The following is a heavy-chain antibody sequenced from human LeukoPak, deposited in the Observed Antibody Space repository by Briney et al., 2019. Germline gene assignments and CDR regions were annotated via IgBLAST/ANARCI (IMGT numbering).Heavy chain of an antibody. D-gene: IGHD3-16*02. CDR3: ARQNYDYVWGSYRYDY. J-gene: IGHJ4*02. Sequence: ASVKVSCKASGYTFTSYDINWVRQATGQGLEWMGWMNPNSGNTGCAQKFQGRVTMTRNTSISTAYMELSSLRSEDTAVYYCARQNYDYVWGSYRYDYWGQGTLVTVSS. CDR1: GYTFTSYD. CDR2: MNPNSGNT. V-gene: IGHV1-8*01.